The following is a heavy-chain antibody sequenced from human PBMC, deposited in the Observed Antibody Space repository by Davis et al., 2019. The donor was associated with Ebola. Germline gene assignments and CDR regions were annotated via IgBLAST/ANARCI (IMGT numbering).Heavy chain of an antibody. CDR1: GYTFTGYG. V-gene: IGHV1-18*04. J-gene: IGHJ5*02. Sequence: AASVKVSCKASGYTFTGYGINWVRQAPGQGLEWMGWISGYNGNPYYAQKFQGRVTMTTDASTSTAYMELRSLRSDDTAVYYCARFSFASGSYRFDPWGQGTLVTVSS. CDR3: ARFSFASGSYRFDP. CDR2: ISGYNGNP. D-gene: IGHD3-10*01.